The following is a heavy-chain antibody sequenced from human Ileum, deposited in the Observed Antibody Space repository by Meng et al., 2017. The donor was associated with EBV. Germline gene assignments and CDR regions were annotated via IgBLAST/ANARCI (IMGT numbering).Heavy chain of an antibody. CDR3: SNLPYTY. D-gene: IGHD2-2*01. Sequence: VHLVEAGGGLVQPGGSLRLSCAASGFNFNIYAINWVRQAPGRGLEWVSGITASGGTSYYADSVKGRFSISRDNSANTVYLQMNSLRAEDTAVYFCSNLPYTYWGQGTLVTVSS. CDR1: GFNFNIYA. J-gene: IGHJ4*02. CDR2: ITASGGTS. V-gene: IGHV3-23*04.